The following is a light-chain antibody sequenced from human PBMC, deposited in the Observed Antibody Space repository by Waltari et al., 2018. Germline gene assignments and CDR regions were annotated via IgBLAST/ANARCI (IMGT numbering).Light chain of an antibody. CDR2: GAS. Sequence: DIVMTQSPDSLVVSLGEKATINCKSSRNLLYSPNNKDFLAWYQQKPGQPPKLLIYGASTRESGVPARFSGSGSGTDFSLTISSLQAEDVAVYYCQQYYDTPYTFGQGTKLEIK. V-gene: IGKV4-1*01. CDR1: RNLLYSPNNKDF. J-gene: IGKJ2*01. CDR3: QQYYDTPYT.